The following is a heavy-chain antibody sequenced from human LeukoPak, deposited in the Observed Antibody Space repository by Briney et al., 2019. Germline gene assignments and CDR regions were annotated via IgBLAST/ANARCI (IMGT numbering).Heavy chain of an antibody. Sequence: GGSLRLSCAASGFTFSSNFMSWVRQAPGKGVEWVSVIYSGGSTYYADSVKGRFTISRDNSKNTLYLQMNSLRAEDTAVYYCARERITMVRGVIKVSYYYYGMDVWGQGTPVTVSS. CDR1: GFTFSSNF. V-gene: IGHV3-66*01. J-gene: IGHJ6*02. D-gene: IGHD3-10*01. CDR3: ARERITMVRGVIKVSYYYYGMDV. CDR2: IYSGGST.